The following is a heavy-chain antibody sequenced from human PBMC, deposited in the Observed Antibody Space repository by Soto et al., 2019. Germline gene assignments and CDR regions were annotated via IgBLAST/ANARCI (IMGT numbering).Heavy chain of an antibody. CDR1: GGSVSSGSYY. V-gene: IGHV4-61*01. CDR3: AREPGTDLFDY. J-gene: IGHJ4*02. Sequence: PSETLSLTCTVSGGSVSSGSYYWSWIRQPPGKGLEWIGYIYYGGSTNYNPSLKSRVTISVDTSKNQFSLKLSSVTAADTAVYYCAREPGTDLFDYWGQGTLVTVSS. D-gene: IGHD1-7*01. CDR2: IYYGGST.